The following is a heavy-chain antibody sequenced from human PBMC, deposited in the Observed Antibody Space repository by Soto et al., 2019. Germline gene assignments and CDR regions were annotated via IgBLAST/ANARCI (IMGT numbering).Heavy chain of an antibody. CDR3: ASANGDFDY. Sequence: QVQLVQSGAEVKKPGASVKVSCKASGYTFTSYDINWVRQATGQGLEWMGWMNLNSGYTGYAQKFQGRVTMTRDNCIRRALMELSSLRSEDTAVYYCASANGDFDYGGQGTLVTVSS. D-gene: IGHD4-17*01. V-gene: IGHV1-8*01. CDR2: MNLNSGYT. J-gene: IGHJ4*02. CDR1: GYTFTSYD.